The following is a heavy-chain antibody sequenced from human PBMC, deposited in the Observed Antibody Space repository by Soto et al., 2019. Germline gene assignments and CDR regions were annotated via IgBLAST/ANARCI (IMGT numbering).Heavy chain of an antibody. J-gene: IGHJ6*02. CDR2: IYYSGST. V-gene: IGHV4-30-4*01. CDR1: GGSISSGDYY. D-gene: IGHD3-3*01. CDR3: ARGFWSGYYTYYGMDV. Sequence: PSETLSLTCTVYGGSISSGDYYWSWIRQPPGKGLEWIGYIYYSGSTYYNPSLKSRVTISVDTSKNQFSLKLSSVTAADTAVYYCARGFWSGYYTYYGMDVWGQGTTVTASS.